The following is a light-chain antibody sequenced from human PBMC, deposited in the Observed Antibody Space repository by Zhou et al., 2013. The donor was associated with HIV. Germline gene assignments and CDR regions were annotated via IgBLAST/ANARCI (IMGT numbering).Light chain of an antibody. CDR1: QSVSSSY. Sequence: EIVLTQSPGTLSLSPGERATLSCRASQSVSSSYLAWYQQKPGQAPRLLIYDASTRATGVPVRFSGSGSGTDFTLTVSRLEPEDFAVYYCQQYGISPGTFGQGTRLEMK. J-gene: IGKJ5*01. CDR2: DAS. CDR3: QQYGISPGT. V-gene: IGKV3-20*01.